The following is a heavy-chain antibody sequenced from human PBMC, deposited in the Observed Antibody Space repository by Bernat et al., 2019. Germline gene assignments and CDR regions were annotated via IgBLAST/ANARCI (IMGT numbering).Heavy chain of an antibody. CDR3: ARACRAPPVYYYYMDV. V-gene: IGHV4-31*03. CDR1: GGSISSGGYY. CDR2: IYYSGST. J-gene: IGHJ6*03. Sequence: QVQLQESGPGLVKPSQTLSLTCTISGGSISSGGYYWSWIRQHPGKGLEWIGYIYYSGSTYYNPSLKSRVTISVDTSKNQFSLKLSSVTAADTAVYYCARACRAPPVYYYYMDVWGKGTTVTVSS.